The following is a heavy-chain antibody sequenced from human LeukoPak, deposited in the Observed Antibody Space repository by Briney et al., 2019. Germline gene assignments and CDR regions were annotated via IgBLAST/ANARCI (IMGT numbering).Heavy chain of an antibody. CDR2: IYHSGST. D-gene: IGHD4-17*01. CDR3: ATLGDYGDYWSSDY. Sequence: SETLSLTYAVSGGSISSSNWWSWVRQPPGKGLEWIGEIYHSGSTNYNPSLKSRVTISVDKSKNQFSLKLSSVTAADTAVYYCATLGDYGDYWSSDYWGQGTLVTVSS. V-gene: IGHV4-4*02. J-gene: IGHJ4*02. CDR1: GGSISSSNW.